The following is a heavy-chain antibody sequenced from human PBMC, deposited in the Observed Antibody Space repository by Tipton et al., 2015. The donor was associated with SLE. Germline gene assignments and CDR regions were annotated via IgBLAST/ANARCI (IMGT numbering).Heavy chain of an antibody. CDR1: GGSISSSSYY. CDR3: AGERLEVPEWFDL. J-gene: IGHJ2*01. CDR2: IYYSGST. V-gene: IGHV4-39*07. Sequence: LRLSCTVSGGSISSSSYYWGWIRQPPGKGLKWIGSIYYSGSTYYNPSLKSRVTISVDTSKNQFSLKLSSLTAADTAVYYCAGERLEVPEWFDLWGRGTLVTVSS. D-gene: IGHD3-16*01.